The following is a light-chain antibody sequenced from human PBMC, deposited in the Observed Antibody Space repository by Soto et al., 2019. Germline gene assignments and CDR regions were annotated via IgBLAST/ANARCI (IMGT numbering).Light chain of an antibody. V-gene: IGKV3-11*01. Sequence: IVLTQYPATLSSSPGERATLSCGASQTVNSRLAWYQHKPGQAPRLLIYDASNRATGIPARFSGSVSGTDGTITISSLETEDGSVYDGQQRSNWPWTFGQGTKVDIK. J-gene: IGKJ1*01. CDR1: QTVNSR. CDR3: QQRSNWPWT. CDR2: DAS.